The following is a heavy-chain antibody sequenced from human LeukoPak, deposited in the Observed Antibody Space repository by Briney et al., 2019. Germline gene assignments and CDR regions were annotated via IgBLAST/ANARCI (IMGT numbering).Heavy chain of an antibody. CDR2: INHSGST. Sequence: ASETLSLTCAVYGGSFSGYYWSWIRQLPGKGLEWIGEINHSGSTNYNPSLKSRVTISVDTSKNQFSLKLSSVTAADTAVYYCARGMIDAGAIAAAGTPNMDYWGQGTLVTVSS. CDR3: ARGMIDAGAIAAAGTPNMDY. D-gene: IGHD6-13*01. V-gene: IGHV4-34*01. CDR1: GGSFSGYY. J-gene: IGHJ4*02.